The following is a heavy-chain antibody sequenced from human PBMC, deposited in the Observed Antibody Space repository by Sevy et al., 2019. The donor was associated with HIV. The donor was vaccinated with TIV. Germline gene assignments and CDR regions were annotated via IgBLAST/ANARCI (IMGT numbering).Heavy chain of an antibody. CDR2: INTNTGNP. CDR1: GYTFITYA. V-gene: IGHV7-4-1*02. CDR3: ARDITMVRGVPRWFDP. J-gene: IGHJ5*02. D-gene: IGHD3-10*01. Sequence: ASVKVSCKASGYTFITYAMNWVRQAPGQGLEWMGWINTNTGNPTYAQGFTGRFVFSLDTSVSTAYLQISSLKAGDTAVYYCARDITMVRGVPRWFDPWGQGTLVTVSS.